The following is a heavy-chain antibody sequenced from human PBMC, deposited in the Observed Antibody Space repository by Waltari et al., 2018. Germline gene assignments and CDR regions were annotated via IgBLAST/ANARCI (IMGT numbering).Heavy chain of an antibody. D-gene: IGHD1-7*01. CDR1: GFPFRSYW. J-gene: IGHJ3*01. CDR3: ASGNSHAFDL. Sequence: EVQLVESGGGLVQPGGSLRVSCTASGFPFRSYWMHWVRQCPGKGVVLVASNKRDGSGTSYADSAKGRFTISRDNAKNTLLLQMNSLRGEDTAVYYCASGNSHAFDLWGQGTMVTVSS. CDR2: NKRDGSGT. V-gene: IGHV3-74*01.